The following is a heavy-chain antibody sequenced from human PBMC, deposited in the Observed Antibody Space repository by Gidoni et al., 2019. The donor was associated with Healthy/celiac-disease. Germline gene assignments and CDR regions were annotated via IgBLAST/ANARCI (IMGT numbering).Heavy chain of an antibody. J-gene: IGHJ4*02. Sequence: QVQLVESGGGVVQPGRSLRLSCAASGFTFSSYGMHWVRQAPGKGLEWVAVIWYDGSNKYYADSVKGRFTISRDNSKNTLYLQMNSLRAEDTAVYYCARDDRYFDWLLSGYFDYWGQGTLVTVSS. CDR1: GFTFSSYG. CDR3: ARDDRYFDWLLSGYFDY. D-gene: IGHD3-9*01. CDR2: IWYDGSNK. V-gene: IGHV3-33*01.